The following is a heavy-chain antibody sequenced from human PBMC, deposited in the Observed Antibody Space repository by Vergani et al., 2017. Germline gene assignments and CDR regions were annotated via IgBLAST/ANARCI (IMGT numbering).Heavy chain of an antibody. D-gene: IGHD6-13*01. Sequence: EVQLVESGGGLVQPGGSLRLSCAASGFTFSSYSMNWVRQAPGKGLEWGSYISSSSSTIYYADSVKGRFTISRDNAKNSLYLQMNSLRAEDTAVYYCARIGLAAADFDYWGQGTLVTVSS. V-gene: IGHV3-48*04. CDR1: GFTFSSYS. CDR3: ARIGLAAADFDY. CDR2: ISSSSSTI. J-gene: IGHJ4*02.